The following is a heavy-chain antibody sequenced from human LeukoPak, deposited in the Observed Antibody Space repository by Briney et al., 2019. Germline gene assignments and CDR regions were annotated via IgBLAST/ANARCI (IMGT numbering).Heavy chain of an antibody. CDR1: GFTFSSYA. Sequence: GGSLRLSCDASGFTFSSYAMSWVRQAPGKGLEWVSSISGSGGSTYYADSVKGRFTISRDNSKNTLYLQMNSLRAEDTAVYYCAKLFPEMSSSPDGMDVWGQGTTVTVSS. V-gene: IGHV3-23*01. D-gene: IGHD6-13*01. J-gene: IGHJ6*02. CDR2: ISGSGGST. CDR3: AKLFPEMSSSPDGMDV.